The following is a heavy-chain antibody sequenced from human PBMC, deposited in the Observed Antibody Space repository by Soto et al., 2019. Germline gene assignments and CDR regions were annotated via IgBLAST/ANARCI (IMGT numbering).Heavy chain of an antibody. D-gene: IGHD6-6*01. V-gene: IGHV1-2*04. Sequence: SVEVSCKASGYTFTGYYMHWVRQAPGQGLEWMGWINPNSGGTNYAQKFQGWATMTRDTSISTAYMELSRLRSDDTAVYYCARSIAARLNWFDTWGQGTLVTVS. CDR2: INPNSGGT. CDR1: GYTFTGYY. J-gene: IGHJ5*02. CDR3: ARSIAARLNWFDT.